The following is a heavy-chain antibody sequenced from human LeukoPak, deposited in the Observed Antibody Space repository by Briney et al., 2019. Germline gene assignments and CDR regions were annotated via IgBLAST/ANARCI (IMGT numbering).Heavy chain of an antibody. CDR2: LYNAGST. J-gene: IGHJ4*02. CDR1: GFTFSNKY. CDR3: AKGGIAARRSINYFDY. V-gene: IGHV3-53*01. D-gene: IGHD6-6*01. Sequence: GGSLRLSCVASGFTFSNKYMSWVRQAPGKGLEWVSVLYNAGSTYYADSVKGRFTISRDNSKNTLYLQMNSLRAEDTAVYYCAKGGIAARRSINYFDYWGQGTLVTVSS.